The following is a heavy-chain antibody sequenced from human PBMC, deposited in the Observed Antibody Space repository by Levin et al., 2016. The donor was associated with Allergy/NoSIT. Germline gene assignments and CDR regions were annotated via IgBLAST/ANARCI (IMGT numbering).Heavy chain of an antibody. V-gene: IGHV3-30*04. CDR3: ARGEEDYYGSGTRFGDAFDM. D-gene: IGHD3-10*01. CDR2: ISYDGSKK. J-gene: IGHJ3*02. Sequence: GESLKISCAASGFTFSSYAMHWVRQAPGKGLEWVAFISYDGSKKEYADSVKGRFTISRDNPKNTLYVQMNSLRAEDTAVYYCARGEEDYYGSGTRFGDAFDMWGQGTMVTVSS. CDR1: GFTFSSYA.